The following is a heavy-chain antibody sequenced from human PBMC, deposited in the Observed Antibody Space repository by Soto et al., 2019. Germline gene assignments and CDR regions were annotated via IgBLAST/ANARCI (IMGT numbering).Heavy chain of an antibody. CDR3: ARESNGEFDY. J-gene: IGHJ4*02. V-gene: IGHV4-61*01. D-gene: IGHD2-8*01. Sequence: QVHLQESGPGLVKPSETLSLTCTVSGGSISNSISTVYWNWIRQSPGKGLEWIGYIHYSGTTNYSPSLTSRLTISLDTPKNQFSLRLSSVTAADTAMYYCARESNGEFDYWGQGTLVTVSS. CDR1: GGSISNSISTVY. CDR2: IHYSGTT.